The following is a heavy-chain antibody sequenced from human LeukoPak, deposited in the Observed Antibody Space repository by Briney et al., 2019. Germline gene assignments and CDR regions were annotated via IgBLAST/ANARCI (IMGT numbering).Heavy chain of an antibody. CDR2: ISTSGST. J-gene: IGHJ4*02. CDR1: GGSISSYS. CDR3: ARAHYDFWSAYLDY. V-gene: IGHV4-4*07. D-gene: IGHD3-3*01. Sequence: SETLSLTCTVSGGSISSYSWSWIRQPAGKGLEWIGRISTSGSTNYNPSLKSRVTMSVDTSKNQFSLKLSSVTAADTAVYYCARAHYDFWSAYLDYWGQGTLVTVSS.